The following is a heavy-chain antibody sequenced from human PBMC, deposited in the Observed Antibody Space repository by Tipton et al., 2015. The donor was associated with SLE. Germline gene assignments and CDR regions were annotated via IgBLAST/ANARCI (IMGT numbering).Heavy chain of an antibody. J-gene: IGHJ4*02. CDR3: ASSFYYDSSGPGDFDY. D-gene: IGHD3-22*01. V-gene: IGHV4-59*01. CDR2: IINRGST. Sequence: TLSLTCTVSGGAISTYYWSWLRQSPGKGLEWIGFIINRGSTNYNPSLKSRVTISVDTSKNQFSLKLSSVTAADTAVYYCASSFYYDSSGPGDFDYWGQGTLVTVSS. CDR1: GGAISTYY.